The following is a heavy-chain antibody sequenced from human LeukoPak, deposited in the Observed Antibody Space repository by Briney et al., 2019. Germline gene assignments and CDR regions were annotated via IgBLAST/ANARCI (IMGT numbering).Heavy chain of an antibody. D-gene: IGHD3-3*01. CDR2: IKQDGSEK. V-gene: IGHV3-7*01. CDR3: ARDPYEYDFWSGYYYY. CDR1: GFTFSSYW. J-gene: IGHJ4*02. Sequence: GGSLRLSCAASGFTFSSYWMSWVRQAPGKGLEWVANIKQDGSEKYYVDSVKGRFTISRDNAKNSLYLQMNSLRAEDTAVYYCARDPYEYDFWSGYYYYWGQGTLVTVSS.